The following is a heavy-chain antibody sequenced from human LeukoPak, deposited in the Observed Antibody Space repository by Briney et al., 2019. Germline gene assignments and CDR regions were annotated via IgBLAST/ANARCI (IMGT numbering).Heavy chain of an antibody. Sequence: ASVKVSCKASGYTFTGYYMHWVRQAPGQGLEWMGWINPNSGGTNYAQKFQGWVTMTRDTSISTAYMELSRLRSDDTAVYYCARGDTTDIVLMVCWYYFDYWGQGTLVTVSS. CDR2: INPNSGGT. CDR3: ARGDTTDIVLMVCWYYFDY. V-gene: IGHV1-2*04. CDR1: GYTFTGYY. J-gene: IGHJ4*02. D-gene: IGHD2-8*01.